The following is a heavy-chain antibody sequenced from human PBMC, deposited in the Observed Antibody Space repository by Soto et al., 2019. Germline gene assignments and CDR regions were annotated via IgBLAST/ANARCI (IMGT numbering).Heavy chain of an antibody. V-gene: IGHV3-23*01. Sequence: EVQLLESGGGLVQPGGSLRLSCAASGFTFSSYAMSWVRQAPGKGLEWVSAISGSGGSTYYADSVKGRFTTSRDNSKNTLYLQMNSLRAEDTAVYYCAKDRGRIVVVPAAMYAYWGQGTLVTVSS. CDR2: ISGSGGST. CDR3: AKDRGRIVVVPAAMYAY. J-gene: IGHJ4*02. CDR1: GFTFSSYA. D-gene: IGHD2-2*01.